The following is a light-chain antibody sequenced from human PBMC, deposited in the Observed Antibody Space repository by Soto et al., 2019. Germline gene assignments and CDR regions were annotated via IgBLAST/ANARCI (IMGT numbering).Light chain of an antibody. CDR2: DAS. J-gene: IGKJ2*01. CDR3: QQFNDFPGT. Sequence: AIQLTQAPSSLSASVGDRVTITCRTSQDISSALAWYQQRPGKPPKLLIYDASSLESGVPSRFSGSGSGTGFTLPISSLQPEDFATYYCQQFNDFPGTFGQGTTLEIK. V-gene: IGKV1D-13*01. CDR1: QDISSA.